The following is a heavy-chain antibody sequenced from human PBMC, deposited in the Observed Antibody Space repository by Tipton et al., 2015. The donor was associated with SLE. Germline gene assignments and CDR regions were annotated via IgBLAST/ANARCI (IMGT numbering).Heavy chain of an antibody. J-gene: IGHJ4*02. D-gene: IGHD2-8*01. CDR2: IYYSGST. Sequence: TLSLTCTVSGGSISSSSYYWGWIRQPPGKGLEWIGSIYYSGSTYYNPSLKSRVTISVDTSKNQFSLKLSSVTAADTAVYYCARAPGMVYWGQGTLVTVSS. V-gene: IGHV4-39*07. CDR1: GGSISSSSYY. CDR3: ARAPGMVY.